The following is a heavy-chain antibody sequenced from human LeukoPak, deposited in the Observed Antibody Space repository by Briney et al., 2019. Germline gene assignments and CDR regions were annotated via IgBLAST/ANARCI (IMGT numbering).Heavy chain of an antibody. CDR3: AREYSSSSADYFDY. CDR2: IYYSGST. CDR1: GGSISSGDYS. V-gene: IGHV4-30-4*01. D-gene: IGHD6-6*01. Sequence: PSETLSLTCTVSGGSISSGDYSWSWIRQPPGTGLEWIGYIYYSGSTYYNPSLKSRVTISVDTSKNQFSLKLSSVTAADTAVYYCAREYSSSSADYFDYWGQGTLVTVSS. J-gene: IGHJ4*02.